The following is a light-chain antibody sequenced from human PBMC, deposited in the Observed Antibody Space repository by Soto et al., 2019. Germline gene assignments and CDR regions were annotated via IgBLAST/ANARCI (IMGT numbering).Light chain of an antibody. V-gene: IGLV1-44*01. CDR3: AAWDDSLNGQGV. J-gene: IGLJ3*02. CDR2: SDN. Sequence: QSVLTQPPSASGTPGQRVTISCSGSSSNIGSNSVSWYQQFPGTAPKLLIYSDNQRPSGVPDRFSGSKSGTSASLAISGRQSEDEADYYCAAWDDSLNGQGVFGGGTKVTVL. CDR1: SSNIGSNS.